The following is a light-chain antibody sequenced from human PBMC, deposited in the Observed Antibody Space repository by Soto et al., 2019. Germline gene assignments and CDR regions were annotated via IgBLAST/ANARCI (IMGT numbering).Light chain of an antibody. CDR1: QTISGSY. CDR3: QHHGDSVCT. Sequence: IVLTQSPGTLSLSPGERATLSCRASQTISGSYLAWYQHKPGQAPRLLIHGASTRATGIPDRFSGRGSGTDFTLTISRLEPEDFVVYYCQHHGDSVCTFGQGTKLEIK. V-gene: IGKV3-20*01. CDR2: GAS. J-gene: IGKJ2*02.